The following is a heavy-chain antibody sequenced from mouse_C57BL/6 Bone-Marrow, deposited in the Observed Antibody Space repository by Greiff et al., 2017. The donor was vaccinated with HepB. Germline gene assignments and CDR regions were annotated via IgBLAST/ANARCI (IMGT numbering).Heavy chain of an antibody. CDR1: GFTFSSYA. J-gene: IGHJ3*01. Sequence: EVQGVESGGGLVKPGGSLKLSCAASGFTFSSYAMSWVRQTPEKRLEWVATISDGGSYTYYPDNVKGRFTISRDNAKNNLYLQMSHLKSEDTAMYYCARGITTVVAKEAFAYWGQGTLVTVSA. CDR2: ISDGGSYT. D-gene: IGHD1-1*01. V-gene: IGHV5-4*01. CDR3: ARGITTVVAKEAFAY.